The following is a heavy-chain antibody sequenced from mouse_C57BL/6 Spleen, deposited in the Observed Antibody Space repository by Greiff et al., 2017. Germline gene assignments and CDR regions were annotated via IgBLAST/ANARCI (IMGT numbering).Heavy chain of an antibody. V-gene: IGHV2-6-1*01. Sequence: QVQLQQSGPGLVAPSQSLSITCTVSGFSLTSYGVHWVRQPPGKGLEWLVVIWSDGSTTYNSALKSRLSISKDNSKSQVFLKMNSLQTDDTAMYYCARHPYDGYPSYAMDYWGQGTSVTVSS. J-gene: IGHJ4*01. CDR2: IWSDGST. CDR1: GFSLTSYG. CDR3: ARHPYDGYPSYAMDY. D-gene: IGHD2-3*01.